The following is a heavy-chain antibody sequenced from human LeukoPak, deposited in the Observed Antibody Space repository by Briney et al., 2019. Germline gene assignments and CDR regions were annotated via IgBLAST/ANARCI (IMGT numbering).Heavy chain of an antibody. CDR1: GFTFSSYW. CDR3: ARILLYHGLWYFDL. CDR2: IKQDGSEK. V-gene: IGHV3-7*01. D-gene: IGHD2/OR15-2a*01. Sequence: GGPLRLSCAASGFTFSSYWMSWVRQAPGKGLEWVANIKQDGSEKYYVDSVKGRFTISRDNAKNSLYLQMNSLRAEDTAVYYCARILLYHGLWYFDLWGRGTLVTVSS. J-gene: IGHJ2*01.